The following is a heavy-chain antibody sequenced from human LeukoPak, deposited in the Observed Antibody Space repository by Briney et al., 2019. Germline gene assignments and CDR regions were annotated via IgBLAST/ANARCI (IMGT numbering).Heavy chain of an antibody. Sequence: ASVKVSCKASGYTFTSYYTHWVRQAPGQGLEWMGIINPSGGSTSYAQKFQGRVTMTRDTSTSTVYMELSSLRSEDTAVYYCARAVAAGRRFDYWGQGTLVTVSS. V-gene: IGHV1-46*01. CDR1: GYTFTSYY. D-gene: IGHD6-13*01. CDR2: INPSGGST. CDR3: ARAVAAGRRFDY. J-gene: IGHJ4*02.